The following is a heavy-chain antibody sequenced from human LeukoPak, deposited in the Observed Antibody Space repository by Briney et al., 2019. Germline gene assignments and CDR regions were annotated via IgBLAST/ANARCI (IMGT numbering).Heavy chain of an antibody. CDR3: ARETIDITVIVVVRMGDAFDI. CDR2: MYHSGTT. V-gene: IGHV4-38-2*02. CDR1: GYSISSGFY. Sequence: SETLSLTCTVSGYSISSGFYWGWIRQPPGKGLEWIGSMYHSGTTYYNASLKSRVTISVDTSKKQFSLKLNSVTATDTAVYYCARETIDITVIVVVRMGDAFDIWGQGTMVTVSS. D-gene: IGHD3-22*01. J-gene: IGHJ3*02.